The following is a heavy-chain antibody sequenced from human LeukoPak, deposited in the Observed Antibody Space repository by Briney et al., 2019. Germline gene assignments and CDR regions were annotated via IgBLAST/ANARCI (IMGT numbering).Heavy chain of an antibody. V-gene: IGHV4-39*01. CDR2: ISYSGTN. J-gene: IGHJ5*02. Sequence: SETLSLTCTVSGGSVSSSIYYRGWIRQPPGKGLEWIGSISYSGTNYDNLSLKSRVSISIDTSKNQFSVKLASVTAADTAMYYCASLGTLRSWGQGTLVTVSS. CDR3: ASLGTLRS. D-gene: IGHD7-27*01. CDR1: GGSVSSSIYY.